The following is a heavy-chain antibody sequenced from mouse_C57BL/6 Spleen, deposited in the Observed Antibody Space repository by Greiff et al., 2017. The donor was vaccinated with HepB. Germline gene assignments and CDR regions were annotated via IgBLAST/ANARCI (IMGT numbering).Heavy chain of an antibody. Sequence: QVQLQQPGAELVMPGASVKLSCKASGYTFTSYWMHWVKQRPGQGLEWIGEIDPSDSYTNYNQKFKGKSTLTVDISSSTAYMQLSSLTSEDSAVYYCAREASGRYAMDYWGQGTSVTVSS. V-gene: IGHV1-69*01. CDR3: AREASGRYAMDY. CDR1: GYTFTSYW. CDR2: IDPSDSYT. D-gene: IGHD6-1*01. J-gene: IGHJ4*01.